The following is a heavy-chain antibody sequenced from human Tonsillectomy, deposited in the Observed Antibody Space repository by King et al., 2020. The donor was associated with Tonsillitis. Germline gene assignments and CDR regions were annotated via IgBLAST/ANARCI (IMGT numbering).Heavy chain of an antibody. V-gene: IGHV3-30*18. D-gene: IGHD2-2*01. CDR3: AKEFLGYCSITSCFARYGMDV. J-gene: IGHJ6*02. CDR2: ISYDGSDE. CDR1: GFTFRSYG. Sequence: VQLVESGGGVVQPGRSLRLSCAASGFTFRSYGMHWVRQAPGKGLEWVAVISYDGSDEYYADSVKGRFTISRDNSKNTLYLQMNSLRAEDTAVYYCAKEFLGYCSITSCFARYGMDVWGQGTTVTVSS.